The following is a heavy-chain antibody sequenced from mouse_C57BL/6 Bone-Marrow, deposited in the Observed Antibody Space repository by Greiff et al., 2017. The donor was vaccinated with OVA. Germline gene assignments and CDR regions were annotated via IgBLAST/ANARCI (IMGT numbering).Heavy chain of an antibody. CDR2: ISDGGSYT. J-gene: IGHJ2*01. D-gene: IGHD2-3*01. Sequence: EVKLVESGGGLVKPGGSLKLSCAASGFTFSSYAMSWVRQTPEKRLEWVATISDGGSYTYFPDNVKGRFTISRDNAKNNLYLQMSHLKSEDTAVYYCARAPVRWLLRGFDYWGQGTTLTVSS. V-gene: IGHV5-4*03. CDR3: ARAPVRWLLRGFDY. CDR1: GFTFSSYA.